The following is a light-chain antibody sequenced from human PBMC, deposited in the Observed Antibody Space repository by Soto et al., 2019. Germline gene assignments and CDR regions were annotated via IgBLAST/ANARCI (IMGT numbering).Light chain of an antibody. CDR1: QRLLHSNGNNF. V-gene: IGKV2-28*01. CDR3: MQALQTPYT. CDR2: LGF. Sequence: EIVMTQSPPSLTVTPGEPASISCRSRQRLLHSNGNNFLDWYLQKPGQSPQLLIYLGFNRASGVPDRVIGSGAGTDFTLKISRVEAEDVGVYYCMQALQTPYTFGQGTKLEVK. J-gene: IGKJ2*01.